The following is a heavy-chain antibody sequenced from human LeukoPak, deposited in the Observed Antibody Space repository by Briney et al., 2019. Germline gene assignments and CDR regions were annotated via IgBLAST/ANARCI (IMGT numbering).Heavy chain of an antibody. D-gene: IGHD1-7*01. J-gene: IGHJ4*02. Sequence: ASVKVSCKASGYTFTGYYMHWVRQAPGQGLEWMGWINPNSGGTNYAQKFQGRVTMTRDTSISTAYMELSRLRSDDTAVYYCARAPAVTTGTTKGRGDYWGQGTLVTVSS. CDR1: GYTFTGYY. CDR2: INPNSGGT. CDR3: ARAPAVTTGTTKGRGDY. V-gene: IGHV1-2*02.